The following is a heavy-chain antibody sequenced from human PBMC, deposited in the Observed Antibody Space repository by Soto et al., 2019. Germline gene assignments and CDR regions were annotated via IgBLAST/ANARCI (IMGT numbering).Heavy chain of an antibody. D-gene: IGHD3-22*01. CDR1: GGTFSSYA. CDR2: IIPIFGTA. J-gene: IGHJ5*02. CDR3: ARGGPVRIRITMIVPVGAYNWFDP. Sequence: SVKVSCKASGGTFSSYAISWVRQAPGQGLEWMGGIIPIFGTANYAQKFQGRVTITADESTSTAYMELSSLRSEDTAVYYCARGGPVRIRITMIVPVGAYNWFDPWGQGTPVTVSS. V-gene: IGHV1-69*13.